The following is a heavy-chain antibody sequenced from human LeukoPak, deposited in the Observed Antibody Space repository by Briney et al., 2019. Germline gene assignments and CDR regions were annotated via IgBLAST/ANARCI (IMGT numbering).Heavy chain of an antibody. V-gene: IGHV5-51*01. D-gene: IGHD3-22*01. CDR3: ARTLGLGYDSSGYYLFDY. Sequence: GESLQTSCKGSGYSFTSYWIGWVRQMPGKGLEWMGIIYPGDSDTRYSPSFQGQVTISADKSISTAYLQWSSLKASDTAMYYCARTLGLGYDSSGYYLFDYWGQGTLVTVSS. CDR2: IYPGDSDT. J-gene: IGHJ4*02. CDR1: GYSFTSYW.